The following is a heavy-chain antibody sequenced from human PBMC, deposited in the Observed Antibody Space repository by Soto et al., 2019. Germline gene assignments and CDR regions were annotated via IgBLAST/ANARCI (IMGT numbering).Heavy chain of an antibody. D-gene: IGHD2-21*01. J-gene: IGHJ4*02. Sequence: QVQLVQSGAEVKKPGASVELSCKASGYSFTTYFIHWVRQAPGQGLEWMGIINPSVGSARYAQKFLGRVTMTRDTSTGTVSMELSSLTSEDTAVYFCARAHGEAVHFDYWGQGTLLTVSS. V-gene: IGHV1-46*01. CDR3: ARAHGEAVHFDY. CDR1: GYSFTTYF. CDR2: INPSVGSA.